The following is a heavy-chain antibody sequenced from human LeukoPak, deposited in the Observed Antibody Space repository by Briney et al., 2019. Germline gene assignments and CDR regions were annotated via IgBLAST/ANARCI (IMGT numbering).Heavy chain of an antibody. CDR2: IYYSGST. D-gene: IGHD6-13*01. V-gene: IGHV4-39*01. CDR1: GGSISSYY. CDR3: ARHEQQLVQGVSTYYYYYYMDV. J-gene: IGHJ6*03. Sequence: SETLSLTCTVSGGSISSYYWGWIRQPPGKGLEWIGSIYYSGSTYYNPSLKSRVTISVDTSKNQFSLKLSSVTAADTAVYYCARHEQQLVQGVSTYYYYYYMDVWGKGTTVTISS.